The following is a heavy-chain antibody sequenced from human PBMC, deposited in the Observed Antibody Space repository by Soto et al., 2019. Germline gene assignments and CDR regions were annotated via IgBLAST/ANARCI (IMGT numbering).Heavy chain of an antibody. J-gene: IGHJ6*02. V-gene: IGHV4-30-4*01. CDR1: AGSISSGDNY. CDR2: IYYSGST. D-gene: IGHD3-3*01. Sequence: SETLSLTCTVSAGSISSGDNYWSWIRQPPGRGLGWIGYIYYSGSTYYNPSLKSRLTISVDTSKNQFSLKLSYVSAADTAVYYCAREYQRSGYYAEGMDVWGQGTTVTVSS. CDR3: AREYQRSGYYAEGMDV.